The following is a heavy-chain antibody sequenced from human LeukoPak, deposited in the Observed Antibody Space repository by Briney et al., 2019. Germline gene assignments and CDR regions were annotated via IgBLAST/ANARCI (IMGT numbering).Heavy chain of an antibody. D-gene: IGHD6-13*01. Sequence: ASVKVSCKVSGYTLTELSMHWARQAPGQGLEWMGWINPNSGGTNYAQKFQGRVTMTRDTSISTAYMELSRLRSDDTAVYYCASLETSGYSSSWYDYWGQGTLVTVSS. V-gene: IGHV1-2*02. CDR1: GYTLTELS. CDR3: ASLETSGYSSSWYDY. J-gene: IGHJ4*02. CDR2: INPNSGGT.